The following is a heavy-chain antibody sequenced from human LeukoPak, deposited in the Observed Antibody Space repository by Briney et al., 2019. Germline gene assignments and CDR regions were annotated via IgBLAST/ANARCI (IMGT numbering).Heavy chain of an antibody. Sequence: GESLRLSCTAFEFTFSEYAMTWVRQAPGKGLEWLGFIRSKAFGGTTEYDASVKGRFTISRDDSKSIAYLQMISLKTDDTAVYYCTRGPYNNYVNLDYGGQGTLVTVSS. CDR1: EFTFSEYA. J-gene: IGHJ4*02. D-gene: IGHD4-11*01. CDR2: IRSKAFGGTT. CDR3: TRGPYNNYVNLDY. V-gene: IGHV3-49*04.